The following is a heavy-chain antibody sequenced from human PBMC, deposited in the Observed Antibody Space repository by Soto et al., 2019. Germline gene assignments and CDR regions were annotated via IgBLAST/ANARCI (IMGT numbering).Heavy chain of an antibody. CDR3: ASNPYYYYMDV. Sequence: GGSLRLSCAASGFTFSDYYMSWIRQAPGKGLEWVSYISSSGSTIYYADSVKGRFTSSRDNAKNSLYLQMNSLRAEDTAVYYCASNPYYYYMDVWGKGTTVTVSS. CDR2: ISSSGSTI. CDR1: GFTFSDYY. V-gene: IGHV3-11*01. J-gene: IGHJ6*03.